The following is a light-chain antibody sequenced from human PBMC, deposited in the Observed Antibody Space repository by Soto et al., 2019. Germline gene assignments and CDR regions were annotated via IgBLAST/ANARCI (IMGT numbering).Light chain of an antibody. CDR2: DAS. Sequence: EIVMTQCPATLSVSPGERPTLSCRASLSVSRNLAWYQQKPGQAPRLLIFDASTRATGIPARFSGSGSGTEFTLTISSLQPDDFATYYCQQYNSYWTFGQGTKVDI. CDR3: QQYNSYWT. CDR1: LSVSRN. J-gene: IGKJ1*01. V-gene: IGKV3-15*01.